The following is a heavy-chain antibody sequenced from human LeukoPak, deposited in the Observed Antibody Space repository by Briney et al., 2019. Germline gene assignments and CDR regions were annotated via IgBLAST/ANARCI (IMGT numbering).Heavy chain of an antibody. Sequence: GESLQIFSQGSGYGFASYWIGWVRQMPGQGLEWMGIIYPGDSDTTYSPSFQGQVTISADKSISTAYLQWSSLKASDTAMYYCARNRGTFDYWGQGTLVTVSS. CDR1: GYGFASYW. D-gene: IGHD1-14*01. V-gene: IGHV5-51*01. CDR3: ARNRGTFDY. CDR2: IYPGDSDT. J-gene: IGHJ4*02.